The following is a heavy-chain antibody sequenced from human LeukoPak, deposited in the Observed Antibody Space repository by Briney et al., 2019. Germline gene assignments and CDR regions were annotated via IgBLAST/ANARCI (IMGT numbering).Heavy chain of an antibody. CDR1: GYSFTGYY. D-gene: IGHD1-14*01. J-gene: IGHJ5*02. Sequence: GASVRVSCKASGYSFTGYYIHWVRQAPGQGLEWMGRINPNSGATNYAHKFQGRVTLTRDTSRNTAYMELCRLTSDDTAVYYCARSSGIGAARYNWFDPWGQGTLVSVSS. CDR2: INPNSGAT. V-gene: IGHV1-2*06. CDR3: ARSSGIGAARYNWFDP.